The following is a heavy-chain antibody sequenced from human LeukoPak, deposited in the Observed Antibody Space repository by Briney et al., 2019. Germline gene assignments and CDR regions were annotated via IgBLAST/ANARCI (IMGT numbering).Heavy chain of an antibody. CDR2: IYYSGST. V-gene: IGHV4-30-4*01. CDR3: ARGSLGYCSSTSCLAGLVDY. J-gene: IGHJ4*02. Sequence: SQTLSLTCTVSGGSISSGDYYWSWIRQPPGKGLEWTGYIYYSGSTYYNPSLKSRVTISVDTSKNQFSLKLSSVTAADTAVYYCARGSLGYCSSTSCLAGLVDYWGQGTLVTVSS. CDR1: GGSISSGDYY. D-gene: IGHD2-2*01.